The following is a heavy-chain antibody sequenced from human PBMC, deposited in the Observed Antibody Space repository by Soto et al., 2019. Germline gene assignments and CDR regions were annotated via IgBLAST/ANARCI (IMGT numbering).Heavy chain of an antibody. V-gene: IGHV3-74*01. CDR1: GFTLSIYW. J-gene: IGHJ6*02. CDR2: TDNAGSSA. Sequence: EVQLVESGGGLVQPGGSLRLSCAASGFTLSIYWMHWVRQAPGKGPVWVSRTDNAGSSARYADSVKGRFTISRDNAKNTVYLQMTSLRAEETAMYYCTRVGGSVSGMDVWGQGTTV. D-gene: IGHD3-16*01. CDR3: TRVGGSVSGMDV.